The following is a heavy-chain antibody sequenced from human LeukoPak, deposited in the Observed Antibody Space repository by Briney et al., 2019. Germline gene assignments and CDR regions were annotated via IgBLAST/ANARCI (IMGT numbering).Heavy chain of an antibody. CDR1: GFTVSSNY. D-gene: IGHD3-16*01. J-gene: IGHJ4*02. CDR2: ISGSGGST. CDR3: AKARGRGYYFDY. Sequence: GGSLRLSCAASGFTVSSNYMTWVRQAPGKGLEWVSAISGSGGSTYYADSVKGRFTISRDNSKNTLYLQMNSLRAEDTAVYYCAKARGRGYYFDYWGQGTLVTVSS. V-gene: IGHV3-23*01.